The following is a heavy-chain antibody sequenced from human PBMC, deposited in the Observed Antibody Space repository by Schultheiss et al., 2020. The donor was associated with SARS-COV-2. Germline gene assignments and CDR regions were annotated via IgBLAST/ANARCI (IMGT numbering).Heavy chain of an antibody. Sequence: GESLKISCAASGFTFGDYIMNWYRQAPGKGLEWVGFIRSKAYGGTTEYAASVKGRFTISRDDSKSIAYLQMNSLKTEDTAVYYCTRALGYCSGGSCYWGQGTLVTVSS. CDR1: GFTFGDYI. D-gene: IGHD2-15*01. CDR3: TRALGYCSGGSCY. V-gene: IGHV3-49*03. CDR2: IRSKAYGGTT. J-gene: IGHJ4*02.